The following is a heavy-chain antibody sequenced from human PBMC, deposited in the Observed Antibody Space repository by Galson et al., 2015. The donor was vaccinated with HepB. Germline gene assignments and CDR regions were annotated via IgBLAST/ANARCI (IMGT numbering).Heavy chain of an antibody. CDR1: GFTFRFYA. Sequence: SLRLSCAASGFTFRFYAMSWVRQAPGKGLEWVSVVSGSGDYTQYADSVKGRFTISRDNSRNTLYLQTNSLTAEDTAVYYCAKDYGGDPFDYWGQGTLVTVSS. CDR2: VSGSGDYT. D-gene: IGHD2-21*02. V-gene: IGHV3-23*01. CDR3: AKDYGGDPFDY. J-gene: IGHJ4*02.